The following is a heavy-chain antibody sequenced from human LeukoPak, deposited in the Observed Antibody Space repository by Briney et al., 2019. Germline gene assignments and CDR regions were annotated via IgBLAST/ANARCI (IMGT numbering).Heavy chain of an antibody. Sequence: GESLKISCNGSGYXFTSYWISWVRQMPGKGLEWMGRIDPSDSYTNYSPSFQGHVTISADKSISTAYLQWSGLKASDTAMYYCAGAGIAVAGNAEYFQHWGQGTLVTVSS. D-gene: IGHD6-19*01. CDR2: IDPSDSYT. V-gene: IGHV5-10-1*01. J-gene: IGHJ1*01. CDR3: AGAGIAVAGNAEYFQH. CDR1: GYXFTSYW.